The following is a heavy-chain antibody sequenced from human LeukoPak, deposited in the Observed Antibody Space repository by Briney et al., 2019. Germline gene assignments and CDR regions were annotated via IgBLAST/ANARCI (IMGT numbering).Heavy chain of an antibody. V-gene: IGHV4-30-4*01. CDR3: AREPSLGGVYCSSTSCSGAFDI. Sequence: SQTLSLTCTVSGGSISSADYYWSWIRQPPGKGLEWIGYIYYSGSTYYNPSLKSRVTISVDTSKNQFSLRLSSVTAADTAVYYCAREPSLGGVYCSSTSCSGAFDIWGQGTMVTVSS. CDR2: IYYSGST. J-gene: IGHJ3*02. CDR1: GGSISSADYY. D-gene: IGHD2-2*01.